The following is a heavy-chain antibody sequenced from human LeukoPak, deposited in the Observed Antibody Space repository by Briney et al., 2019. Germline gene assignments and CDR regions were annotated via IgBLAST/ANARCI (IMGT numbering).Heavy chain of an antibody. D-gene: IGHD5-12*01. CDR3: ARLVATGGYFDY. J-gene: IGHJ4*02. CDR2: IYYSGST. Sequence: SETLSLTCTVSGGSISSSSYYWGWIRQPPGKGLEWIGSIYYSGSTYYNPSLKSRVTISVDTSKNQFSLKLSSVTAADTAVYYCARLVATGGYFDYWGQGTPVTVSS. CDR1: GGSISSSSYY. V-gene: IGHV4-39*01.